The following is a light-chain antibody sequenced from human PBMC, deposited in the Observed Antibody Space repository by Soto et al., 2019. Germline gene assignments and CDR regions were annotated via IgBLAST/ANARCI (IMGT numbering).Light chain of an antibody. CDR1: SSDVGGYNY. Sequence: QSVLTQPRSVSGSPGQSVTISCTGTSSDVGGYNYVSWYQQHPGKAPKVMIYDVSKRPSGVPDRFSGSKSGNTASLTISGLHAEDEADYFCCSYAGSYTRGFGTGTKVTVL. V-gene: IGLV2-11*01. CDR2: DVS. CDR3: CSYAGSYTRG. J-gene: IGLJ1*01.